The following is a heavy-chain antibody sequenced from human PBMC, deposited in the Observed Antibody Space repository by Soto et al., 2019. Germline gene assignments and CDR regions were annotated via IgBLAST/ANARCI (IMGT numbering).Heavy chain of an antibody. Sequence: GGSLRLSCAASGFTFSSYGMHWVRQAPGKGLEWVAVIWYDGSNKYYADSVKGRFTISRDNSKNTLYLQMNSLRAEDTAVYYCASDDSSGYYGHYFDYWGQGTLVTVSS. D-gene: IGHD3-22*01. J-gene: IGHJ4*02. CDR1: GFTFSSYG. V-gene: IGHV3-33*01. CDR3: ASDDSSGYYGHYFDY. CDR2: IWYDGSNK.